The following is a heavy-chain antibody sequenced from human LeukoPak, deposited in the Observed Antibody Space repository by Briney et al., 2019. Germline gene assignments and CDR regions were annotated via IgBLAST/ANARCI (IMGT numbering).Heavy chain of an antibody. CDR2: IYSDNT. D-gene: IGHD3-10*02. J-gene: IGHJ6*04. CDR1: GFTVSTNS. CDR3: AELGITMVGGV. Sequence: GGSLRLSCTVSGFTVSTNSMSWVRQAPGKGLEWVSFIYSDNTHYSDSVKGRFTISRDNAKNSLYLQMNSLRAEDTAVYYCAELGITMVGGVWGKGTTVTISS. V-gene: IGHV3-66*01.